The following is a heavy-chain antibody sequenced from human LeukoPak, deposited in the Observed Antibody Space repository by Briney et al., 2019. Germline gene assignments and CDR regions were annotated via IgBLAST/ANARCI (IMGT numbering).Heavy chain of an antibody. CDR2: ISYDGSSK. Sequence: GGSLRLSCAASGFTFSSYGMHWVRQAPGKGLEWVAVISYDGSSKYYADSVKGRFTISRDNSKNTLYLQMNSLRAEDTAVYYCAKDRGSSWFFDYWGQGTLVTVSS. D-gene: IGHD6-13*01. CDR1: GFTFSSYG. CDR3: AKDRGSSWFFDY. J-gene: IGHJ4*02. V-gene: IGHV3-30*18.